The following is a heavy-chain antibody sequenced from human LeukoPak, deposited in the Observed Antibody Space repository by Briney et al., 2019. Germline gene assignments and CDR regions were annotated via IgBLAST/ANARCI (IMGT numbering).Heavy chain of an antibody. CDR1: GFTFSRYS. V-gene: IGHV3-48*01. CDR3: ARCPYSFGFAPPDY. CDR2: ISSSSSTI. D-gene: IGHD5-18*01. Sequence: PGGSLRLSCAASGFTFSRYSMNWVRQAPGKGLERGSYISSSSSTIYYAESVKGRFTISRDNAKNSLYLQMNSLRAEDTAVYYCARCPYSFGFAPPDYWGQGTLVTVSS. J-gene: IGHJ4*02.